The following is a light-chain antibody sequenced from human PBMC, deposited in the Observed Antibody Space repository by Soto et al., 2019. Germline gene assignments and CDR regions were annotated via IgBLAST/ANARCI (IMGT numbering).Light chain of an antibody. V-gene: IGLV4-69*01. CDR2: LNSDGSH. Sequence: QLVLTQSPSASASLGASVKLTCTMSSGHSNYALAWHQQQPEKGPRYLMKLNSDGSHSTGDGIPDRLSGTSSGSERYLTISSLQSEDEADYYCQTWGTGLYVVFGGGTKFTVL. CDR1: SGHSNYA. CDR3: QTWGTGLYVV. J-gene: IGLJ2*01.